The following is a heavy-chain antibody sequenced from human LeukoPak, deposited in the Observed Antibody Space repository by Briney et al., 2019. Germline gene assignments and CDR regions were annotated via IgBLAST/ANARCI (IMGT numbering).Heavy chain of an antibody. CDR2: VSGSGGST. D-gene: IGHD1-20*01. CDR3: VRVISGTPNWFDP. Sequence: GGSLRLSCAASEFTFSSFAMSWVRQAPGRGLEWVSAVSGSGGSTDYADSVKGRFTISRDTSKDTMYLQLNSLRPEDTAVYYCVRVISGTPNWFDPWGQGTLVTVSS. J-gene: IGHJ5*02. V-gene: IGHV3-23*01. CDR1: EFTFSSFA.